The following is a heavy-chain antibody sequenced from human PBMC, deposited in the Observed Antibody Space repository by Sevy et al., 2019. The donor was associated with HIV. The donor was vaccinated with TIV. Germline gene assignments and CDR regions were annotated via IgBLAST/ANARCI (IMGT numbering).Heavy chain of an antibody. CDR1: GGSVSSGSYY. CDR3: ARDLGKLWRVGGSYFDY. Sequence: SETLSLTCTVSGGSVSSGSYYWSWIRQPPGKGLEWIGYIYYSGSTNYNPSLKSRVTISVDTSKNQFSLKLSSVTAADTAVYYCARDLGKLWRVGGSYFDYWGQGTLVTVSS. D-gene: IGHD6-19*01. V-gene: IGHV4-61*01. CDR2: IYYSGST. J-gene: IGHJ4*02.